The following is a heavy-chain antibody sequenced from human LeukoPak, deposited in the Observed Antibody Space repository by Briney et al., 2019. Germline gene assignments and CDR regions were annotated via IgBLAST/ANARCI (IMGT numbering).Heavy chain of an antibody. J-gene: IGHJ4*02. CDR2: INPSDEST. Sequence: ASVKVSSKTSGYTFTSYKMHWVRQAPGQGLEWMGIINPSDESTSYAQNFQGRVAMTRDTSTSTVYMELSSLRADDTAVYYCARDSRLWSVDYWGQGTLVTVSS. CDR3: ARDSRLWSVDY. D-gene: IGHD2-8*02. V-gene: IGHV1-46*01. CDR1: GYTFTSYK.